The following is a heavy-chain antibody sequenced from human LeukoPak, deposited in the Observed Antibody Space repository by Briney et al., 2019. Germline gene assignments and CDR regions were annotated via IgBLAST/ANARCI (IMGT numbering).Heavy chain of an antibody. V-gene: IGHV3-66*01. Sequence: GGSLRLSCAASGFTVTSNYMSWVRQAPGKGLEWISVIYTGGSTYYADSVKGRFTISRDNSKNTLYLQMNSLRAEDTAVYYCARGVDYGIDYFDYWGQGTLVTVSS. CDR3: ARGVDYGIDYFDY. J-gene: IGHJ4*02. CDR2: IYTGGST. CDR1: GFTVTSNY. D-gene: IGHD4-17*01.